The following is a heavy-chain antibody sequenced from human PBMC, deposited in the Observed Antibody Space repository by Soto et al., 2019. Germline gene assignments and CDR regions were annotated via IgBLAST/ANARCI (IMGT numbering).Heavy chain of an antibody. CDR2: VNPSGGST. CDR1: GGIFTAYS. Sequence: QEQLVQSGAEVKKPGSSVKVSCKASGGIFTAYSMHWVRRAPGQGLQWMGVVNPSGGSTNYAQKFQGRITLTRDTSRNTFYMDLSSLTSEDTAVYYCAREENCSDGICYSEYFQRWGQGTLVTVSS. D-gene: IGHD2-15*01. J-gene: IGHJ1*01. CDR3: AREENCSDGICYSEYFQR. V-gene: IGHV1-46*01.